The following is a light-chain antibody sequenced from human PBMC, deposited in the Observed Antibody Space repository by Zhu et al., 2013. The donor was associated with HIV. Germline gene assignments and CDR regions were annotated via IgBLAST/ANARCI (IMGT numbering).Light chain of an antibody. CDR2: DAS. CDR1: QSVSSN. CDR3: QQRSNWPFALT. J-gene: IGKJ4*01. Sequence: EIVMTQSPATLSVSPGERVTLSCRASQSVSSNLAWYQQKPGQAPRLLIYDASNRATGIPARFSGSGSGTDFTLTISSLEPEDFAVYYCQQRSNWPFALTFGGGTKV. V-gene: IGKV3-11*01.